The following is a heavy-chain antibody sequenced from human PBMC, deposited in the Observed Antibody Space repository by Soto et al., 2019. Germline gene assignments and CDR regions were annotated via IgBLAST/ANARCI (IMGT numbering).Heavy chain of an antibody. CDR1: GFTFSSYG. CDR2: IWYDGSNK. J-gene: IGHJ6*02. V-gene: IGHV3-33*01. Sequence: QVQLVESGGGVVQPGRSLRLSCAASGFTFSSYGMHWVRQAPGKGLEWVAVIWYDGSNKYYADSVKGRFTISRDNSKNTLYLQMNSLRAEDTAVYYCARSSGFGELFHYYYYGMDVWGQGTTVTVSS. CDR3: ARSSGFGELFHYYYYGMDV. D-gene: IGHD3-10*01.